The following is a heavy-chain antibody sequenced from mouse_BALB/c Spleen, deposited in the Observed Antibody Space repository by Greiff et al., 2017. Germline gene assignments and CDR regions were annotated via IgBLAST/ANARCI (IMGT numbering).Heavy chain of an antibody. CDR2: IYPGNSDT. J-gene: IGHJ3*01. V-gene: IGHV1-5*01. Sequence: VQLQQSGTVLARPGASVKMSCKASGYSFTSYWMHWVKQRPGQGLEWIGAIYPGNSDTSYNQKFKGKAKLTAVTSASTAYMELGSLTNEDSAVYYCTRDGYYGNYEFAYWGQGTLVTVST. CDR3: TRDGYYGNYEFAY. CDR1: GYSFTSYW. D-gene: IGHD2-1*01.